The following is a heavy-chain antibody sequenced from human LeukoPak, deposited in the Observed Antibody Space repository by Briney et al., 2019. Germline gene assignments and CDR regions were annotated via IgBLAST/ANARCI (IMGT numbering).Heavy chain of an antibody. Sequence: PGGSLRLSCAASGFTFSSYAMHWVRQAPGKGLEYVSAISSNGGSTYYANSVKGRFTISRDNSKNTLYLPMGSLRAEDMAVYYCARGYSYGAPYFDYWGQGTLVTVSS. V-gene: IGHV3-64*01. J-gene: IGHJ4*02. D-gene: IGHD5-18*01. CDR1: GFTFSSYA. CDR2: ISSNGGST. CDR3: ARGYSYGAPYFDY.